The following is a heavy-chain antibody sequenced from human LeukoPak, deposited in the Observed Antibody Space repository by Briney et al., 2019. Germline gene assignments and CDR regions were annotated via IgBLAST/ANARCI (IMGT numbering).Heavy chain of an antibody. D-gene: IGHD2-2*01. J-gene: IGHJ6*02. CDR2: ITSSSSYI. CDR3: ARVVTSFAVIGYYGTDV. V-gene: IGHV3-21*01. CDR1: DHPHSHYR. Sequence: LTLHCHAHDHPHSHYRLTWPPQAPGKGLECDWSITSSSSYIYYADSVKGRFTISRENTKNSLYLQMNSVRAEDTAVYYCARVVTSFAVIGYYGTDVWGQGTTVTVSS.